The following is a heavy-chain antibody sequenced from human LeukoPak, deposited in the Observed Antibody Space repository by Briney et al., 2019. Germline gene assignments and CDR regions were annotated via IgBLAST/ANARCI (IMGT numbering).Heavy chain of an antibody. CDR1: GYTFTSYY. D-gene: IGHD2-15*01. V-gene: IGHV1-46*01. J-gene: IGHJ5*01. Sequence: ASVKVSCKASGYTFTSYYMHWVRQAPGQGLEWMGLINPSGGGTTYAQKFQGRVTMIRDTSTSTVYMELSSLRSEDTALYYCARSRATIADCSGGSCYAFDSWGQGTLVTVSS. CDR3: ARSRATIADCSGGSCYAFDS. CDR2: INPSGGGT.